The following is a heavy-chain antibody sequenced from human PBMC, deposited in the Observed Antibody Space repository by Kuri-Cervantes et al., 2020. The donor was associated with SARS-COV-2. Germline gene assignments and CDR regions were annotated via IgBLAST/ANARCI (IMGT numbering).Heavy chain of an antibody. J-gene: IGHJ4*02. V-gene: IGHV5-51*01. CDR3: ARHASRSWNY. Sequence: KVSCKGSGYSFTRYWIGWVRQLPGKGLEWMGIIYPGDSDTRYSPSFQGQVTISADKSISTAYLQWSSLKASDTAMYYCARHASRSWNYWGQGTLVTVSS. CDR1: GYSFTRYW. CDR2: IYPGDSDT. D-gene: IGHD6-13*01.